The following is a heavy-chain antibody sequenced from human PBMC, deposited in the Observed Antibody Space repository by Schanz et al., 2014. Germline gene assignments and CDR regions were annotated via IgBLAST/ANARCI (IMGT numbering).Heavy chain of an antibody. CDR2: MNPTTGNR. CDR1: GYSFTTYD. CDR3: AIHYGDRPL. D-gene: IGHD4-17*01. J-gene: IGHJ4*02. V-gene: IGHV1-8*01. Sequence: QVQLVQSGAEVKQPGASVRVSCKASGYSFTTYDVNWVRQATGQGLEWMGWMNPTTGNRGYAQNFQGRVTMARDTSLKTAYMEMTDLKFEDASLYYCAIHYGDRPLWGQGTLSAVSS.